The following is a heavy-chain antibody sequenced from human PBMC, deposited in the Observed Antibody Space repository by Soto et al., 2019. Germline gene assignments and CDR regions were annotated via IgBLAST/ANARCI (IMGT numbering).Heavy chain of an antibody. J-gene: IGHJ4*02. Sequence: EVQLLESGGGLVQPGGSLRLSCAASGFTFSSYAMSWVRQAPGKGLEWVSAISGSGGSTYYADSVKGRFTISRDNSKNTLYLQMNSLRAEDTAVYYCAKDWYGYYYGSGSTFDYWGQGTLVTVSS. CDR1: GFTFSSYA. CDR3: AKDWYGYYYGSGSTFDY. V-gene: IGHV3-23*01. CDR2: ISGSGGST. D-gene: IGHD3-10*01.